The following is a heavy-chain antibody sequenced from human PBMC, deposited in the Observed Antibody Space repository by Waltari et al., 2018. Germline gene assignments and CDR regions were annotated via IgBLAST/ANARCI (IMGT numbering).Heavy chain of an antibody. D-gene: IGHD2-15*01. V-gene: IGHV3-48*02. CDR2: INSGGKTI. CDR1: GLIFETYS. Sequence: EVQLVESGGGLVQPGGSLRLSCAVSGLIFETYSMNWVRQAPGKGLEGISFINSGGKTIYYADSVKGRFTVSRDNARKSIYLQMSSLRDDDTAVYFCASVPLLTSSTFDFWGRGTMVTVSS. CDR3: ASVPLLTSSTFDF. J-gene: IGHJ3*01.